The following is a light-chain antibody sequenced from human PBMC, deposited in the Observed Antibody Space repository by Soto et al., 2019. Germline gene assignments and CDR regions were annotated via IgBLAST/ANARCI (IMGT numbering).Light chain of an antibody. CDR2: DSD. J-gene: IGLJ2*01. CDR3: GAWDGSLSVVL. Sequence: QSVLTQPPSVSAAPGQTVTISCSGSSANIGSNYVSWYQHPPGTAPKLVIYDSDRRPSEIPDRFSGSKSGTSATLDITGLQTGDEADYYCGAWDGSLSVVLFGGGTKVTVL. CDR1: SANIGSNY. V-gene: IGLV1-51*01.